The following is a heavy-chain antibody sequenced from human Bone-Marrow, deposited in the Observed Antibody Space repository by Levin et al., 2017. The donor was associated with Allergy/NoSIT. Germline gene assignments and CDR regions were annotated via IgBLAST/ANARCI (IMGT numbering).Heavy chain of an antibody. CDR3: ARVFGASNFMDY. Sequence: GGSLRLSCAASGFTFSAYWMGWVRQAPGKGLEWVANIKQDESEEHYVDSVKGRFAISRDNAKNSLYLQMNSLRAEDTALYYCARVFGASNFMDYWGRGTLVTVSS. J-gene: IGHJ4*02. V-gene: IGHV3-7*01. CDR2: IKQDESEE. D-gene: IGHD1-26*01. CDR1: GFTFSAYW.